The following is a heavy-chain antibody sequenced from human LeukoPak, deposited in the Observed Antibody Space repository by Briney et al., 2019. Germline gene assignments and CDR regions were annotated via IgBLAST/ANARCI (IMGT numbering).Heavy chain of an antibody. V-gene: IGHV3-30*18. CDR3: AKEARYFDWLINYYGMDV. Sequence: GGSLRLSCAASGCTFSSYGMHWVRQAPGKALEWVAVISYDGSNKYYADSVKGRFTISRDNSKNTLYLQMNSLRAEDTAVYYCAKEARYFDWLINYYGMDVWAKGPRSPSPQ. J-gene: IGHJ6*04. CDR1: GCTFSSYG. CDR2: ISYDGSNK. D-gene: IGHD3-9*01.